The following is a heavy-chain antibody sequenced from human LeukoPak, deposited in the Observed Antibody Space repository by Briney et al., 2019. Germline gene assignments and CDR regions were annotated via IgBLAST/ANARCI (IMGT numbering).Heavy chain of an antibody. CDR1: GGSISSGSYY. V-gene: IGHV4-61*02. J-gene: IGHJ6*03. D-gene: IGHD2-2*01. CDR2: IYTSGGT. Sequence: SETLSLTCTVSGGSISSGSYYWSWIRQPAGKGLEWIGRIYTSGGTNYNPSLKSRVTISVDTSKNQFSLKLSSVTAADTAVYYCASGGVVPATYYYYYYMDVWSKGTTVTVSS. CDR3: ASGGVVPATYYYYYYMDV.